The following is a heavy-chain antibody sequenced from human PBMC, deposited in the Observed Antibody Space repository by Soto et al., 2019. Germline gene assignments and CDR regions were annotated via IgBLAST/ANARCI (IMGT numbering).Heavy chain of an antibody. J-gene: IGHJ4*02. CDR1: GGSFSGYY. CDR3: ARGRRSSDYIWGSYRPFDY. V-gene: IGHV4-34*01. D-gene: IGHD3-16*02. CDR2: INHSGST. Sequence: QVQLPQWGAGLLKPSETLSLTGAVYGGSFSGYYWSWIRQPPGKGLEWIGEINHSGSTNYNPSLKSRVPISVDTSQNQFSLKLSSVTAADTAVYYCARGRRSSDYIWGSYRPFDYWGQGTLVTVSS.